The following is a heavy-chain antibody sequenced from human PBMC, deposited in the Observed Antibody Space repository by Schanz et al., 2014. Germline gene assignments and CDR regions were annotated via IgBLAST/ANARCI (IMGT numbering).Heavy chain of an antibody. J-gene: IGHJ4*02. D-gene: IGHD3-3*01. CDR2: ISGYNGNT. V-gene: IGHV1-18*04. CDR1: GYTFRHYG. Sequence: QVQLVQSGGEVKKPGASVKVSCKASGYTFRHYGISWLRQAPGQGLEWMGYISGYNGNTNYAPKVQARVTMTTDTSTATAYMELRSLTSDDTAVYYCARDRVYRFLKGENRFYFDYWGQGTLVIVSS. CDR3: ARDRVYRFLKGENRFYFDY.